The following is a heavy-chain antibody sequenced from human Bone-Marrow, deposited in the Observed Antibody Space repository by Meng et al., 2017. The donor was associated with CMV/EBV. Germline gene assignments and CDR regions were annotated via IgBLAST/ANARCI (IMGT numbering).Heavy chain of an antibody. Sequence: VQLGQAGGEVKKPGASVKVSGKTSGYTFNSYGISWVRQAPGQGLEWMGWISAYNGNTNYAQKLQGRVTMTTDTSTSTAYMELRSLRSDDTAVYYCARVAYSTLDYWGQETLVTVSS. CDR3: ARVAYSTLDY. V-gene: IGHV1-18*01. CDR1: GYTFNSYG. CDR2: ISAYNGNT. J-gene: IGHJ4*02. D-gene: IGHD4-11*01.